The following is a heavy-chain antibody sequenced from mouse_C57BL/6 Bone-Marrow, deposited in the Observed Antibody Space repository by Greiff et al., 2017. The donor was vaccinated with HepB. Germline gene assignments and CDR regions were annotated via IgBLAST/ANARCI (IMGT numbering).Heavy chain of an antibody. CDR1: GFTFSSYG. CDR2: ISSGGSYT. V-gene: IGHV5-6*02. CDR3: ARHSNPWFAY. J-gene: IGHJ3*01. D-gene: IGHD2-5*01. Sequence: EVMLVESGGDLVKPGGSLKLSCAASGFTFSSYGMSWVRQTPDKRLEWVATISSGGSYTYYPDSVKGRFTISRDSAKNTLYLQMSSLKSEDTAMYYCARHSNPWFAYWGQGTLVTVSA.